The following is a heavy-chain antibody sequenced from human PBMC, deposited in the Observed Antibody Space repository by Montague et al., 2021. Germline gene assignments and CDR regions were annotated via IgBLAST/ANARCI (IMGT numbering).Heavy chain of an antibody. J-gene: IGHJ5*02. V-gene: IGHV4-59*01. Sequence: SETLSLTCTVSGGSISTYHWIWLRQPPGKGLEWIGETHYNGNTNYNYNPSLKSRVTISVDKSNNQFSLKLSCVTAADTAVYYCARDREHTYGRFFHPWGQGTLVTVSS. D-gene: IGHD3-16*01. CDR2: THYNGNT. CDR1: GGSISTYH. CDR3: ARDREHTYGRFFHP.